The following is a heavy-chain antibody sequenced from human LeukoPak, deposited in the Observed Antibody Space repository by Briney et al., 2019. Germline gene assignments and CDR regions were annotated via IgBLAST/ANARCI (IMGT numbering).Heavy chain of an antibody. CDR2: IYTSGST. J-gene: IGHJ6*03. V-gene: IGHV4-61*02. CDR1: GGSISSGSYY. Sequence: SETLSLTCTVSGGSISSGSYYWSWIQQPAGKGLEWIGRIYTSGSTNYNPSLKSRVTISVDTSKNQFSLKLSSVTAADTAVYYCARGNTVRGMPNHYYMDVWGKGTTVTVSS. D-gene: IGHD3-10*01. CDR3: ARGNTVRGMPNHYYMDV.